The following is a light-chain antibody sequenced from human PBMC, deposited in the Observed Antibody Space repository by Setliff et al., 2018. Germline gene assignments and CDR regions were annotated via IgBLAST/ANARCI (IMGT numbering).Light chain of an antibody. CDR3: CSYVTGGTLA. J-gene: IGLJ3*02. Sequence: QSVLTQPASVSGSPGQSITISCAGTSSDVGSYHLVSRYQQHPGKAPKLMIYEVNKRPSGVSNRFSGSKSDNTASLTISGLQAEDEGDYYCCSYVTGGTLAFGGGTKVTVL. V-gene: IGLV2-23*02. CDR1: SSDVGSYHL. CDR2: EVN.